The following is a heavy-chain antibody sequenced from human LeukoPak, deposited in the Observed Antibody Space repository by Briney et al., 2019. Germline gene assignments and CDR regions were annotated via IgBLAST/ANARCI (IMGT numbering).Heavy chain of an antibody. Sequence: GASVKVSCKASGYTSTSYGISWVRQAPGQGLEWMGWISAYNGNTNYAQKLQGRVTMTTDTSTSTAYMELRSLRSDDTAVYYCARDRPHYDSSGYYSYLYYFDYWGQGTLVTVSS. J-gene: IGHJ4*02. CDR3: ARDRPHYDSSGYYSYLYYFDY. CDR2: ISAYNGNT. CDR1: GYTSTSYG. D-gene: IGHD3-22*01. V-gene: IGHV1-18*01.